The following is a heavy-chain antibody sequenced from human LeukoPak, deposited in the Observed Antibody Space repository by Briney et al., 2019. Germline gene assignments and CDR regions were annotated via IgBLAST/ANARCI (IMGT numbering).Heavy chain of an antibody. CDR2: IYYGGST. Sequence: SETLSLTCTVSGGSISSSSYYWGWIRQPPGKGLEWIGSIYYGGSTYYNPSLKSRVTISVDTSKNQFSLKLSSVTAADTAVYHCARVYYHDSSGYFLEYYFDYWGQGTLVTVSS. J-gene: IGHJ4*02. D-gene: IGHD3-22*01. V-gene: IGHV4-39*07. CDR1: GGSISSSSYY. CDR3: ARVYYHDSSGYFLEYYFDY.